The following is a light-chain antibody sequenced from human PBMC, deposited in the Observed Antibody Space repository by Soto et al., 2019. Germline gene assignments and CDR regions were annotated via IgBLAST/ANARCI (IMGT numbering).Light chain of an antibody. Sequence: EIVLTQSPATLSLSLGARAPLSCRASQSVTSNSLAWYQQKVGRAPRVLIYGASNRATGIPDRFSGSGSETEFTLTIRSLQSEDFAVYFCQQYNNWPSFGQGTRLEIK. J-gene: IGKJ5*01. V-gene: IGKV3D-15*01. CDR3: QQYNNWPS. CDR1: QSVTSN. CDR2: GAS.